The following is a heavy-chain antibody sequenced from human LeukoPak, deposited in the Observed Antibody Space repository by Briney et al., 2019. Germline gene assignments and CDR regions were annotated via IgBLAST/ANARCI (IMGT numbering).Heavy chain of an antibody. D-gene: IGHD1-26*01. V-gene: IGHV3-9*01. Sequence: GGCLRLSCAATGFTFKDYGMHWVRQPPGKGLEWVSSINWNGGGTDYADSVKGRFTISRDNAKNSLYLQLSILRPEDTALYYCAKHMRATNTYSFFGLDVWGQGTTVTVSS. J-gene: IGHJ6*02. CDR3: AKHMRATNTYSFFGLDV. CDR2: INWNGGGT. CDR1: GFTFKDYG.